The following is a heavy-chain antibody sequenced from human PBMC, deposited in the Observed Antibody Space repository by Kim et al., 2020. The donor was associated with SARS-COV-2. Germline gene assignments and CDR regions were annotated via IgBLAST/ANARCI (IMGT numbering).Heavy chain of an antibody. D-gene: IGHD2-21*02. CDR2: IIPIFGTA. J-gene: IGHJ4*02. Sequence: SVKVSCKASGGTFSSYAISWVRQAPGQGLEWMGGIIPIFGTANYAQKFQGRVTITADESTSTAYMELSSLRSEDTAVYYCARDRNRVHGGNSGFDYWGQGTLVTVSS. CDR3: ARDRNRVHGGNSGFDY. V-gene: IGHV1-69*13. CDR1: GGTFSSYA.